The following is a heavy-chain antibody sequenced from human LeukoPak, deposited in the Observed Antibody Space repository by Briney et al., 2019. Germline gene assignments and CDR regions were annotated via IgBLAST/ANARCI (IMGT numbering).Heavy chain of an antibody. CDR3: ARHLSGWYDVGLHY. Sequence: SETLSLTCTGSGGSISSSSYYWGWIRQPPVKGLEWIGSIYYSGSTYYEPTLSIIISISVDTSKNQFSLKLSSVTAADTAVYYCARHLSGWYDVGLHYWGQGTLVPVSS. D-gene: IGHD6-19*01. CDR2: IYYSGST. J-gene: IGHJ4*02. CDR1: GGSISSSSYY. V-gene: IGHV4-39*01.